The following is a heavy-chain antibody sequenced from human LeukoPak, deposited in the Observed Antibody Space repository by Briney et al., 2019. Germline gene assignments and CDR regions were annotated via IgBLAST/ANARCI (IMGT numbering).Heavy chain of an antibody. CDR2: IYYSGST. CDR1: GGSISSGGYY. V-gene: IGHV4-31*03. Sequence: SETLSLTCTVSGGSISSGGYYWSWIRQHPGKGLEWIGYIYYSGSTYYNPSLKGRVTISVDTSKNQFSLKLSSVTAADTAVYYCASNKGMDDSSGYYYMGEYFQHWGQGTLVTVSS. CDR3: ASNKGMDDSSGYYYMGEYFQH. J-gene: IGHJ1*01. D-gene: IGHD3-22*01.